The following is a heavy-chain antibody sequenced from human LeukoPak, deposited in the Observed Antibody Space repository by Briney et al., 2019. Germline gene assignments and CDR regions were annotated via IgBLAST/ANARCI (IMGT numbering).Heavy chain of an antibody. J-gene: IGHJ5*02. CDR3: ARVGAIVDSSGYYYRWFDP. CDR2: INPSGGST. V-gene: IGHV1-46*01. CDR1: GYTFTSYY. Sequence: ASVKVSCKASGYTFTSYYMHWVRQAPGQGLEWMGIINPSGGSTSYAQKFQGRVTMTRDTSTSTVYMELRSLRSEATAVYYCARVGAIVDSSGYYYRWFDPWGQGTLVTVSS. D-gene: IGHD3-22*01.